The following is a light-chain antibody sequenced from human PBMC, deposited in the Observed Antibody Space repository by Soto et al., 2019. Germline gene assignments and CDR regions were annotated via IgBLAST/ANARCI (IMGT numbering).Light chain of an antibody. V-gene: IGLV2-8*01. J-gene: IGLJ3*02. Sequence: QSALTQPASVSGSPGQSITISCAGTSSDIGAYKYVSWYQQHPGKAPTLVIYDVSKRPSGVPDRFSGSKSGNTASLTVSGLQAEDEADYYCSSYAGGIKWVFGGGTKLTVL. CDR3: SSYAGGIKWV. CDR2: DVS. CDR1: SSDIGAYKY.